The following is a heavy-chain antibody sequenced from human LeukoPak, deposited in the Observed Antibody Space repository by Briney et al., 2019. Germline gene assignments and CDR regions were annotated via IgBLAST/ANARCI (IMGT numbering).Heavy chain of an antibody. D-gene: IGHD6-19*01. CDR2: IWYDGSNK. J-gene: IGHJ6*02. CDR3: ARDFVKASSGWYEGMDV. V-gene: IGHV3-33*08. CDR1: GFTFSSYA. Sequence: GGSLRLSCAASGFTFSSYAMHWVRQAPGKGLEWVAVIWYDGSNKYYADSVKGRFTISRDNSKNTLYLQMNSLRAEDTAVYYCARDFVKASSGWYEGMDVWGQGTTVTVSS.